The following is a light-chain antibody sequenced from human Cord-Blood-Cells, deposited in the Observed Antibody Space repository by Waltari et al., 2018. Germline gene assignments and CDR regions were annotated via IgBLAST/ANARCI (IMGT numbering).Light chain of an antibody. CDR2: DAS. J-gene: IGKJ3*01. CDR3: QQRSNWPT. CDR1: QSVSSY. V-gene: IGKV3-11*01. Sequence: EIVLTQSPATLSLSPGERATLSCRASQSVSSYLAWYQQKPGQAPRLLIYDASNRATGIPARSSGSGSGTYFTLTISSLEPEDFAVYYCQQRSNWPTFGPGTKVDIK.